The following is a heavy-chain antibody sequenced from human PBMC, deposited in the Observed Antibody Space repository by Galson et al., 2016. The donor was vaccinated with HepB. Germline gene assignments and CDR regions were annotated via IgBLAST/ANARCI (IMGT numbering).Heavy chain of an antibody. CDR3: VQGSTAPAV. CDR1: GFTFRNYG. J-gene: IGHJ6*04. Sequence: LSLSCAASGFTFRNYGMTWVRQAPGKGLEVVSSISRSGDSTDYADSVKGRFTISRDNSKNTLSLQMNSLTADDTAIYYCVQGSTAPAVWGKGTTVTVSS. CDR2: ISRSGDST. V-gene: IGHV3-23*01. D-gene: IGHD2-2*01.